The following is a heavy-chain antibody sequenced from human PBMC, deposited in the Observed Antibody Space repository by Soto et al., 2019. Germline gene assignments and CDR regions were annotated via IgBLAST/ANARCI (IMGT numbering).Heavy chain of an antibody. J-gene: IGHJ4*02. CDR1: GFTFSSYS. CDR2: ISSSGSYI. V-gene: IGHV3-21*01. D-gene: IGHD5-18*01. Sequence: EVQLVESGGGLVKPGGSLRLSCAASGFTFSSYSMNWVRQAPGKGLEWVSSISSSGSYIYYADSVKGRFTLSRDNAKNSLYLQMNSLRAEDTAVYYCASRGYSMSHFDYWGQGTLVTVSS. CDR3: ASRGYSMSHFDY.